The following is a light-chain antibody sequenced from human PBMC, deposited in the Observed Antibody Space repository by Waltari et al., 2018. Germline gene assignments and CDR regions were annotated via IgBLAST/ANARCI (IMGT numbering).Light chain of an antibody. Sequence: QSVLTQPPSVSAAPGQKVTISCSGSSSNIGNNYLSWYQQRPGTAPKLPIFDNNKVHLGIPDRFSGSKSGTSATLDITRLQTGDEADYYCETWDSGLSAVVFGGGTKLTVL. CDR2: DNN. V-gene: IGLV1-51*01. CDR1: SSNIGNNY. J-gene: IGLJ3*02. CDR3: ETWDSGLSAVV.